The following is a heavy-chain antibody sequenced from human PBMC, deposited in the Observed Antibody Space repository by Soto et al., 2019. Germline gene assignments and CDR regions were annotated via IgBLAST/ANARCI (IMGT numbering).Heavy chain of an antibody. D-gene: IGHD2-2*01. CDR1: GFTFSSYW. Sequence: GGSLRLSCAASGFTFSSYWMSWVRQAPGKGLEWVANIKQDGSEKYYVDSVKGRFTISRDNAKNSLYLQMNSLRAEDTAVYYCARGEVPAALPIIDAFDIWGQGTMVTVSS. CDR3: ARGEVPAALPIIDAFDI. J-gene: IGHJ3*02. V-gene: IGHV3-7*01. CDR2: IKQDGSEK.